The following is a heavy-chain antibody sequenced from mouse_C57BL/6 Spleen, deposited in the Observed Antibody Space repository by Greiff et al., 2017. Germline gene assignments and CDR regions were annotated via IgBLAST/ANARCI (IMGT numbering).Heavy chain of an antibody. Sequence: QVQLKESGPGLVAPSPSLSITCTVSGFSLTSYAISWVRQPPGKGLEWLGVIWTGGGTYYNSALKSRLGISKDNSKSQVCLKMNSLQTGDAARYFCARNEDYAMDYWGQGTAVTVSS. V-gene: IGHV2-9-1*01. CDR2: IWTGGGT. J-gene: IGHJ4*01. CDR1: GFSLTSYA. CDR3: ARNEDYAMDY.